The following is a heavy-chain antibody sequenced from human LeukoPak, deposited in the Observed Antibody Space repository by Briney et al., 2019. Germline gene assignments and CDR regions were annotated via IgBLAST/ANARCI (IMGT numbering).Heavy chain of an antibody. CDR2: ISTSGDDT. D-gene: IGHD6-13*01. CDR1: GFSFSNYV. CDR3: AKELLDGAATED. J-gene: IGHJ4*02. Sequence: KTGGSLRLSCAASGFSFSNYVMSWVRQTPGKGLEWVSVISTSGDDTYYAESVKGRFIISRNNTNNTVFLQMNILGAEDMAVYHCAKELLDGAATEDWGQGTLVTVSS. V-gene: IGHV3-23*01.